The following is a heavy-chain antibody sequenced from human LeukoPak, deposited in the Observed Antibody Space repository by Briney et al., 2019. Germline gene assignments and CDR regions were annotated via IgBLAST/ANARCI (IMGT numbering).Heavy chain of an antibody. Sequence: SGGSLRLSCAASGFTFSSYSMNWVRQAPGKGLEWVSSISSSSSTYIHYADALKGRFTISRDNAKNSLFLQMNSLRAEDTAVYYCARKGATTSASHFDYWGQGTLVTVSS. CDR2: ISSSSSTYI. CDR1: GFTFSSYS. J-gene: IGHJ4*02. V-gene: IGHV3-21*01. CDR3: ARKGATTSASHFDY. D-gene: IGHD1-26*01.